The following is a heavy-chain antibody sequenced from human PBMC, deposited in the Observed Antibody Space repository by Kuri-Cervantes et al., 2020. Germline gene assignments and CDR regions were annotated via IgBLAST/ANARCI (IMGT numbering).Heavy chain of an antibody. J-gene: IGHJ5*02. Sequence: ASVKVSCKASGGTFSNYVISWVRQAPGQGLEWMGWINPNSGGTNYAQKFQGRVTMTRDTSISTAYMELSRLRSDDTAVYYCARALVVVIWSDVFDPWGQGTLVTSPQ. D-gene: IGHD3-22*01. CDR2: INPNSGGT. V-gene: IGHV1-2*02. CDR3: ARALVVVIWSDVFDP. CDR1: GGTFSNYV.